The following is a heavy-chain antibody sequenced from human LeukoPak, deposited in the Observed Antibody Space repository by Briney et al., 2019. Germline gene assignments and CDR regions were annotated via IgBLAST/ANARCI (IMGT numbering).Heavy chain of an antibody. D-gene: IGHD3-9*01. V-gene: IGHV4-39*01. CDR1: GGSISSSSYY. J-gene: IGHJ6*03. Sequence: SETLSLTCTVSGGSISSSSYYWGWIRQPPGKGLKWIGSIYYSGSTYYNPSLKSRVTISVDTSKNQFSLKLSSVTAADTAMYYCARQTRYLGYYYYYMDVWGKGTTVTISS. CDR2: IYYSGST. CDR3: ARQTRYLGYYYYYMDV.